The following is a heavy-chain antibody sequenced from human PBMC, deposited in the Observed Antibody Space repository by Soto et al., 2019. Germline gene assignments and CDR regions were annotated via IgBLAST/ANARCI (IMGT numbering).Heavy chain of an antibody. CDR1: GFTFSSYA. CDR3: AKDRILYYYDSSGYDY. CDR2: ISGSGGST. V-gene: IGHV3-23*01. Sequence: GGSLRLSCAASGFTFSSYAMSWVRQAPGKGLEWVSAISGSGGSTYYADSVKGRFTISRDNSKNTLYLQMNSLRAEDTAVYYCAKDRILYYYDSSGYDYWGQGTLVTVSS. J-gene: IGHJ4*02. D-gene: IGHD3-22*01.